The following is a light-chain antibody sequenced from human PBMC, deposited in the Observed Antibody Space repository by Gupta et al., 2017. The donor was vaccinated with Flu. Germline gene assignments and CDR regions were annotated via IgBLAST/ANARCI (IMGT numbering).Light chain of an antibody. Sequence: DIQMTQSPSSLSASVGDRVTITCRASQSISSYLHWYQQKPGKAPKLLIYAASSLQSGVPARFSGSGSGTDFTLTISSLKAEDFATYYCQQCYSTPYTFGQGTKLEIK. V-gene: IGKV1-39*01. CDR1: QSISSY. J-gene: IGKJ2*01. CDR3: QQCYSTPYT. CDR2: AAS.